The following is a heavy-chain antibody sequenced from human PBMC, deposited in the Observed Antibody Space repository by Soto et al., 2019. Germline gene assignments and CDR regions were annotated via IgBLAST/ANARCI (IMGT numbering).Heavy chain of an antibody. CDR2: ISYDGSNK. J-gene: IGHJ4*02. D-gene: IGHD4-17*01. CDR3: ARERLPEYGDWRDFDY. CDR1: GFTFSSYA. V-gene: IGHV3-30-3*01. Sequence: GGSLRLSCAASGFTFSSYAMHWVRQAPGKGLEWVAVISYDGSNKYYADSVKGRFTISSDNSKNTLYLQMNSLRAEDTAVYYCARERLPEYGDWRDFDYWGQGTLVTVSS.